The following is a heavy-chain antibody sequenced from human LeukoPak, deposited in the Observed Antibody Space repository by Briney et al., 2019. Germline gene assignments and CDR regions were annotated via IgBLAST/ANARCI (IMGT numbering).Heavy chain of an antibody. CDR3: ASPYGPSHYYYYGMDV. D-gene: IGHD4-17*01. J-gene: IGHJ6*02. V-gene: IGHV1-69*04. CDR1: GGTFSSYA. CDR2: ISPILGIA. Sequence: ASVKVSCKASGGTFSSYAISWVRQAPGQGLEWMGRISPILGIANYAQKFQGRVTITADKSTSTAYMELSRLRSEDTAVYYCASPYGPSHYYYYGMDVWGQGTTVTVSS.